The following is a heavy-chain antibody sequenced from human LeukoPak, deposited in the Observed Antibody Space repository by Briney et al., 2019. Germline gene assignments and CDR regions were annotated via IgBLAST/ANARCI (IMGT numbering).Heavy chain of an antibody. D-gene: IGHD6-6*01. CDR1: GYTFTSYD. CDR2: MNPNSGNT. CDR3: ARDRSIAARPAPGWFDP. V-gene: IGHV1-8*01. Sequence: GASVKVSCKASGYTFTSYDINWVRQATGQGLEWMGWMNPNSGNTGYAQKFQGRVTMTRNTSISTAYMELSSLRSEATAVYYCARDRSIAARPAPGWFDPWGQGTLVTVSS. J-gene: IGHJ5*02.